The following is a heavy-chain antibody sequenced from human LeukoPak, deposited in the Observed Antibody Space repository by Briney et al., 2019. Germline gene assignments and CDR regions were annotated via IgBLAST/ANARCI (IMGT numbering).Heavy chain of an antibody. Sequence: GGSPRLSCAASGFTFSSYGMHWVRQAPGKGLEWVAVIWYDGSKKYYADSVKGRFTISRDNSKNTLYLQMNSLRAEDTAVYYCARLRAIGYFDYWGQGTLVTVSS. CDR2: IWYDGSKK. J-gene: IGHJ4*02. CDR1: GFTFSSYG. V-gene: IGHV3-33*01. CDR3: ARLRAIGYFDY.